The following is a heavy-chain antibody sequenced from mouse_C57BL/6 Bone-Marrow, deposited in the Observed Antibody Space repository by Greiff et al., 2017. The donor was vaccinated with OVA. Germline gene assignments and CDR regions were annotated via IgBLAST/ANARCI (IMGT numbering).Heavy chain of an antibody. CDR1: GFNIKDDY. Sequence: EVQVVESGAELVRPGASVKLSCTASGFNIKDDYMHWVKQRPEQGLEWIGWIDPENGDTEYASKFQGKATITADTSSNTAYLQLSSLTSEDTAVYYCTTSGNRDYWGQGTTLTVSS. J-gene: IGHJ2*01. V-gene: IGHV14-4*01. D-gene: IGHD1-3*01. CDR3: TTSGNRDY. CDR2: IDPENGDT.